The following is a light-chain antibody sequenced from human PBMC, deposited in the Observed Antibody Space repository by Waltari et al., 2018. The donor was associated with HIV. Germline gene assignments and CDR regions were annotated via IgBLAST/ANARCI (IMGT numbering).Light chain of an antibody. J-gene: IGLJ3*02. CDR2: DNN. CDR1: RSNIGNNY. V-gene: IGLV1-51*01. CDR3: GTWDGSLRCWV. Sequence: QSVLTQPPSVSAAPGQRVTISCSGSRSNIGNNYVSWYQQFPGTAPKLLIYDNNKRSSGIPYRFSVSKSDTSATLDITGVQTGDEADYYCGTWDGSLRCWVFGGGTKLTVL.